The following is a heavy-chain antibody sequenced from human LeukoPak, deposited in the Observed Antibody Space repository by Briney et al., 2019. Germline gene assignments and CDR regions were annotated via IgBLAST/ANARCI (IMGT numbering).Heavy chain of an antibody. CDR2: VFQLQTVRT. CDR1: GSSLTTTYY. D-gene: IGHD2-8*01. Sequence: SETLSLTCTVSGSSLTTTYYWAWFRQATGKGLEWIATVFQLQTVRTFYNPSLESRVTMSLDTSQSQFSLNLTSVTAADTALYFCARVLNAPKFIDSWGQGTLVTVSS. V-gene: IGHV4-38-2*02. CDR3: ARVLNAPKFIDS. J-gene: IGHJ4*02.